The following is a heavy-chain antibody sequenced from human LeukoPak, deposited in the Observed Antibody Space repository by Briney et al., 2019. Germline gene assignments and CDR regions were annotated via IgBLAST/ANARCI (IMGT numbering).Heavy chain of an antibody. V-gene: IGHV3-48*01. CDR1: GFTFSSYS. J-gene: IGHJ5*02. D-gene: IGHD3-9*01. CDR3: VFQKPAPTTIFGT. CDR2: ISSSSSTI. Sequence: PGGSLRLSCAASGFTFSSYSMNWVRQAPGKGLEWVSYISSSSSTIYYADSVKGRFTISRDNAKNSLYLQMNSLRVEDTAMYYCVFQKPAPTTIFGTWGQGTLVTVSS.